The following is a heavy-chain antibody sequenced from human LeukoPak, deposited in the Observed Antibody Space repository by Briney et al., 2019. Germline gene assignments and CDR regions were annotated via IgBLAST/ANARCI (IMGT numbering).Heavy chain of an antibody. J-gene: IGHJ5*02. V-gene: IGHV4-39*07. CDR3: ARGIPIVVVVAATHNWFDP. CDR1: GGSISSSSYY. D-gene: IGHD2-15*01. CDR2: IYYSGST. Sequence: SETLSLTCTVSGGSISSSSYYWGWIRQPPGKGLEWIGSIYYSGSTYYNPSLKSRVTISVDTSKNQFSLKLSSVTAADTAVYYCARGIPIVVVVAATHNWFDPWGQGTLVTVSS.